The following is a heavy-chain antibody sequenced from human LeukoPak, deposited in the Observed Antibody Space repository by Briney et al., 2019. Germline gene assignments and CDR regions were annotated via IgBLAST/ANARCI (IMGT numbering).Heavy chain of an antibody. J-gene: IGHJ4*02. Sequence: SDSLSLTCAVYNDSLSGYYLSWFRQSPGKGLEWIGEVVYNGNTNYNPSLKSRLTISLDTSKNQFSLRLISVTAADTAFYYCARESRRRVPLSDIENYFDYWGQGTLVTVSS. CDR2: VVYNGNT. CDR3: ARESRRRVPLSDIENYFDY. V-gene: IGHV4-34*12. D-gene: IGHD1-26*01. CDR1: NDSLSGYY.